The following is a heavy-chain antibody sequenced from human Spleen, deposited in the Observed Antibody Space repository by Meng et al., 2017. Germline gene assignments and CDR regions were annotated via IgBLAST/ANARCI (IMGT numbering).Heavy chain of an antibody. Sequence: GESLKISCAASGFTFSNAWMSWVRQAPGKGLEWVGRIKSKTDGGTTDYAAPVKGRFTISRDDSKNTLYLQMNSLKTEDTAVYYCTTGSSSWYGMDVWGQGTMVTVSS. CDR3: TTGSSSWYGMDV. D-gene: IGHD6-13*01. J-gene: IGHJ6*02. V-gene: IGHV3-15*01. CDR2: IKSKTDGGTT. CDR1: GFTFSNAW.